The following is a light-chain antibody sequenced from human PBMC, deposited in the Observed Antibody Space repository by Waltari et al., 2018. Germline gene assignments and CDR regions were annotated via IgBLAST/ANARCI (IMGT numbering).Light chain of an antibody. Sequence: DIVLTPSPATLSLSPGESATLSCRASQSVSSNLAWYQQKPGQAPRPLIYDASNRATGIPARFSGSGSGTDFTLTISSLEPEDFAVYYCQQRSNWLTFGGGTKVEIK. CDR1: QSVSSN. J-gene: IGKJ4*01. CDR3: QQRSNWLT. V-gene: IGKV3-11*01. CDR2: DAS.